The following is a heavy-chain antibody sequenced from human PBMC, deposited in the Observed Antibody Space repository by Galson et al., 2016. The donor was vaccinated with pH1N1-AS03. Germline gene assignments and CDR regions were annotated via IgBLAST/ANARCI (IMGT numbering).Heavy chain of an antibody. CDR1: GYTFTSYG. D-gene: IGHD4-17*01. J-gene: IGHJ3*01. Sequence: SVKVSCKASGYTFTSYGITWVRQAPGQGLEWMGWISGYNGNTNYGQKVQGRVTLTTETSTSTAYMEMRSLRSDDTAVYYCARDRHDYGPDPFDVWGQGTMVTVSP. V-gene: IGHV1-18*04. CDR2: ISGYNGNT. CDR3: ARDRHDYGPDPFDV.